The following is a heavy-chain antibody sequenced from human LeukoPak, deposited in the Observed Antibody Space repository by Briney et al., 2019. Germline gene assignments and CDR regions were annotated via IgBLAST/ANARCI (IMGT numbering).Heavy chain of an antibody. D-gene: IGHD6-25*01. CDR1: GFTCNREA. V-gene: IGHV3-53*01. CDR3: ARVASGLSWFDP. CDR2: IYSGGST. J-gene: IGHJ5*02. Sequence: PGGSLRLSCAASGFTCNREAMSWVRQAPGKGLEWVSVIYSGGSTYYADSVKGRFTISRDNSKNTLYLQMNSLRAEDTAVYYCARVASGLSWFDPWGQGTLVTVSS.